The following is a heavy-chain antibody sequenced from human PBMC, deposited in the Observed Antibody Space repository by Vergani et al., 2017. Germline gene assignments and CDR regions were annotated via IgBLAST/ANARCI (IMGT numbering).Heavy chain of an antibody. CDR2: INPNSGGT. Sequence: QVQLVQSGAEVKKPGASVKVSCKASGYTFTGYYMHWVRQAPGQGLEWMGWINPNSGGTNYAQKFQGRVTMTRDTSISTAYMELSSLRSEDTAVYYCARDDAIFGVVSKFDYWGQGTLVTVSS. D-gene: IGHD3-3*01. V-gene: IGHV1-2*02. CDR1: GYTFTGYY. J-gene: IGHJ4*02. CDR3: ARDDAIFGVVSKFDY.